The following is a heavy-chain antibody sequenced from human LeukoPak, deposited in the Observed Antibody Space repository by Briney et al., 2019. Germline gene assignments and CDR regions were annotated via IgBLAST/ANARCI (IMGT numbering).Heavy chain of an antibody. D-gene: IGHD3-9*01. Sequence: PGGSLSLSCAALGFPFSSYGMRWVRQAPGRGLEWVSAISGGGGTTYYADSVKGRFTFSRDNSKNTLYMQMNSLRAEDTAVYYCAKRYYDILTGYDVWGQGTTVTVSS. V-gene: IGHV3-23*01. CDR3: AKRYYDILTGYDV. J-gene: IGHJ6*02. CDR2: ISGGGGTT. CDR1: GFPFSSYG.